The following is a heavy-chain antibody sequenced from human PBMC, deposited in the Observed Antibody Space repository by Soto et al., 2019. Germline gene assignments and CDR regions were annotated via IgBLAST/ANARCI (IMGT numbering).Heavy chain of an antibody. Sequence: GGSLRLSCAASGFTFSSYWMSWVRQAPGKGLEWVANIKEDGSDKHYVDSVRGRFTISRDNAENSLFLQMNSLRAEDTAVYYCARDPFDLGYCSGGRCYGAFDSWGQGTLVTVSS. J-gene: IGHJ4*02. D-gene: IGHD2-15*01. CDR3: ARDPFDLGYCSGGRCYGAFDS. CDR1: GFTFSSYW. CDR2: IKEDGSDK. V-gene: IGHV3-7*01.